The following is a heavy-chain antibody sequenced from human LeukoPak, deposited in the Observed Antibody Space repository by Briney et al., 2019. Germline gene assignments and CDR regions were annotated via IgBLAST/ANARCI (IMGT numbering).Heavy chain of an antibody. D-gene: IGHD3-10*01. CDR1: GGSISSGDYY. J-gene: IGHJ4*02. CDR3: ATSGSYYRAPDY. V-gene: IGHV4-30-4*01. Sequence: SQTLSLTCTVSGGSISSGDYYWSWIRQPPGKGLEWIGYIYYSGNTYYNSSLKRRVTISVDTSKSQFSLRLSSVTAADTAVYYCATSGSYYRAPDYWGQGTLVSVSS. CDR2: IYYSGNT.